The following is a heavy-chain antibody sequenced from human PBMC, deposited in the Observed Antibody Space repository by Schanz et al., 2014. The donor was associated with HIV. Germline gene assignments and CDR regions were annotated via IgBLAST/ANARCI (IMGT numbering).Heavy chain of an antibody. CDR3: ARGDILTGLYPYYFDS. V-gene: IGHV1-46*01. J-gene: IGHJ4*02. Sequence: QVQLVQSGAEVKKPGASVKVSCKASGYTFTSQYMHWVRQAPGQGLEWMGLINPYDGSTSNAQKFQGRVTMTRDTSTSTVYMQLSSLTSGDTAVYYCARGDILTGLYPYYFDSWGQGTLVTVSS. CDR2: INPYDGST. D-gene: IGHD3-9*01. CDR1: GYTFTSQY.